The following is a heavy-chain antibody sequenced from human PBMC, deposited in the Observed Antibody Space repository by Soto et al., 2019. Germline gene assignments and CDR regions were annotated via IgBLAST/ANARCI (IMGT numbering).Heavy chain of an antibody. Sequence: PGGSLRPSCAASGFTFSSYAMHWVRQAPGKGLEWVAVISYDGSNKYYADSVKGRFTISRDNSKNTLYLQMNSLRAEDTAVYYCARARDGYNSPHDYWGQGTLVTVSS. CDR1: GFTFSSYA. CDR3: ARARDGYNSPHDY. D-gene: IGHD1-1*01. CDR2: ISYDGSNK. J-gene: IGHJ4*02. V-gene: IGHV3-30-3*01.